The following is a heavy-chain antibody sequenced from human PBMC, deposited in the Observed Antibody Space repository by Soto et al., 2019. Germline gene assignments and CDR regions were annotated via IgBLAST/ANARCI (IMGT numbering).Heavy chain of an antibody. D-gene: IGHD5-18*01. J-gene: IGHJ4*02. Sequence: EVQLVESGGVVVQPGGSLRLSCAASGFTFDDYTMHWVRQAPGKGLEWVSIISWDGDSTYSADSVKGRFTISRDNSKNALYLQMQRLRTEDSALYCCGMVKRGYSYEGALPEWGQGTLVTVSS. CDR3: GMVKRGYSYEGALPE. V-gene: IGHV3-43*01. CDR2: ISWDGDST. CDR1: GFTFDDYT.